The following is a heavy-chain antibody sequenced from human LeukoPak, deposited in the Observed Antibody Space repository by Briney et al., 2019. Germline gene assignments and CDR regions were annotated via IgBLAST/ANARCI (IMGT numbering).Heavy chain of an antibody. CDR3: AKEITTIVGGLDY. Sequence: PGGSLRLSCAASGFTFSSYGMHWVRQAPGKGLEWVAVISYDGSNKYYADSVQGRFTISRDNSKNTLYLQMNSLRAEDTAVYYCAKEITTIVGGLDYWGQGTLVTVSS. J-gene: IGHJ4*02. CDR2: ISYDGSNK. CDR1: GFTFSSYG. V-gene: IGHV3-30*18. D-gene: IGHD1-26*01.